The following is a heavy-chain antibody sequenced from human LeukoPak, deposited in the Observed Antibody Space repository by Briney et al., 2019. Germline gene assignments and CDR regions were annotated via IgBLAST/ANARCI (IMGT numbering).Heavy chain of an antibody. V-gene: IGHV4-34*01. CDR1: GGSFSGYY. CDR3: ARRRLGYCSSTSCTYYYYYYMDV. D-gene: IGHD2-2*01. CDR2: INHSGST. Sequence: SETLSLTCAVYGGSFSGYYWSWIRQPPGKGLEWIGEINHSGSTNYNPSLKSRVTISVDTSKNQFSLKLSSVTAADTAVYYCARRRLGYCSSTSCTYYYYYYMDVWGKGPRSPSP. J-gene: IGHJ6*03.